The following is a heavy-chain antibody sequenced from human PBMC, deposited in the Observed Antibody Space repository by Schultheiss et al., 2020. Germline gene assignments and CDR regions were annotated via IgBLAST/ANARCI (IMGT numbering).Heavy chain of an antibody. CDR3: AKDPTYPYCSSTSCYDFGWYFDL. J-gene: IGHJ2*01. Sequence: GGSLRLSCAASGFTFSTYAMNWVRQAPGKGLEWVSAISGSGGSTYYADSVKGRFTISRDNSKNTLYLQMNSLRAEDTAVYYCAKDPTYPYCSSTSCYDFGWYFDLWGRGTLVTVSS. D-gene: IGHD2-2*01. CDR1: GFTFSTYA. CDR2: ISGSGGST. V-gene: IGHV3-23*01.